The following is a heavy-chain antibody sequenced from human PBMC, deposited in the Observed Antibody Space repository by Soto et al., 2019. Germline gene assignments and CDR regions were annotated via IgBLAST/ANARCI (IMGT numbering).Heavy chain of an antibody. V-gene: IGHV1-69*12. CDR3: ATRDEWELWRY. CDR2: IIPIFGTA. CDR1: GGTFSSYA. J-gene: IGHJ4*02. Sequence: QVQLVQSGAEVKKPGSSVKVSCKASGGTFSSYAISWVRQAPGQGLEWMGGIIPIFGTANYAQKFQGRVTITADEPQRSAYMELSSLRSEDTGVYYWATRDEWELWRYWGQGTLVTVSS. D-gene: IGHD1-26*01.